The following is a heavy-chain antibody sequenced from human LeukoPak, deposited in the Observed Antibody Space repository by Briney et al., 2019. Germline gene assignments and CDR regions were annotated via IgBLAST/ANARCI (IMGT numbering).Heavy chain of an antibody. CDR3: ARHSSSSAANFDY. CDR2: INHSGST. Sequence: SETLSLTCAAYGGSFSGYYWSWIRQPPGKGLEWIGEINHSGSTNYNPSLKSRVTISVDTSKNQFSLRLTSVTAADTAVYYCARHSSSSAANFDYWGQGTLVTVSP. CDR1: GGSFSGYY. J-gene: IGHJ4*02. D-gene: IGHD6-6*01. V-gene: IGHV4-34*01.